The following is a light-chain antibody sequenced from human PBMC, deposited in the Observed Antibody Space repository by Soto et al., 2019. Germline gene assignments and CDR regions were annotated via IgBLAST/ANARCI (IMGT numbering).Light chain of an antibody. CDR2: DND. J-gene: IGLJ3*02. Sequence: QSVLTQPPSVSAAPGQKVTISCSGSTSNIGNNYVSWYQQLPGTAPKLLIYDNDKRPSGIPDRFSGSKSGTSATLGITGLQTGDEGEYYCGTWDNSLGAPNWVFGGGTKLTVL. V-gene: IGLV1-51*01. CDR1: TSNIGNNY. CDR3: GTWDNSLGAPNWV.